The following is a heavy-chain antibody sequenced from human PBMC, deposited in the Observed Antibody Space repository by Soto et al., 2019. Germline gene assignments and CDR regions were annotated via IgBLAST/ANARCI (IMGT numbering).Heavy chain of an antibody. J-gene: IGHJ4*02. V-gene: IGHV1-2*02. CDR3: ARVNGSDYEQTFDY. CDR2: INPNSGGT. D-gene: IGHD5-12*01. CDR1: GYTFIGYY. Sequence: ASVKVSCKASGYTFIGYYMHCVRQAPGEGLEWMGWINPNSGGTNYVQKFQDRVTMTRDTSINTVYMELSRLRSDDTALYYCARVNGSDYEQTFDYWGQGTLVTVSS.